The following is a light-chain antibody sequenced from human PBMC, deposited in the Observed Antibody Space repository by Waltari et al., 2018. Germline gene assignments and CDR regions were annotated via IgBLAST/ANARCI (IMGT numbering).Light chain of an antibody. Sequence: QTVVTQEPSLSVSPGGTVTLTCGLSSGSVSTTYYPRWYQQAPGQAPRTLIFDTNTRSSGVPDRFSGSILDNKAALTITGAQADDECDYYCVLSMGSGIWMFGGGTKLTVL. CDR3: VLSMGSGIWM. CDR2: DTN. V-gene: IGLV8-61*01. CDR1: SGSVSTTYY. J-gene: IGLJ3*02.